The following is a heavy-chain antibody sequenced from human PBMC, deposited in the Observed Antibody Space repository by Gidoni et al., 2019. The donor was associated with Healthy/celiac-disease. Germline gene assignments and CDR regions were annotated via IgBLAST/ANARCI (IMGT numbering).Heavy chain of an antibody. J-gene: IGHJ3*02. CDR2: INPNSGGT. D-gene: IGHD3-22*01. Sequence: QVQLVQSGAEVKKPGASVKVSCKASGDTFHGYYMHWVRQAPGQGLEWMGWINPNSGGTNYAQKFQGRVTMTRDTSISTAYMELSRLRSDDTAVYYWARVGSGYYDSSGYYTDAFDIWGQGTMVTVSS. V-gene: IGHV1-2*02. CDR3: ARVGSGYYDSSGYYTDAFDI. CDR1: GDTFHGYY.